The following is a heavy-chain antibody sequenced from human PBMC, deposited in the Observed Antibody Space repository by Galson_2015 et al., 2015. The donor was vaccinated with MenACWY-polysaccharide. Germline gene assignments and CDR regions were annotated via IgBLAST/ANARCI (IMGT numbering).Heavy chain of an antibody. CDR1: GFSLGAWY. J-gene: IGHJ6*02. Sequence: LRLSCAASGFSLGAWYMSWIRQAPGKGLEWLSYISKSGDSIYYGDSVKGRFAISRDNAKNSLYLQLNSLEVEDTAIYYCARGHYSLDVWGQGTTVTVSS. CDR2: ISKSGDSI. V-gene: IGHV3-11*01. CDR3: ARGHYSLDV.